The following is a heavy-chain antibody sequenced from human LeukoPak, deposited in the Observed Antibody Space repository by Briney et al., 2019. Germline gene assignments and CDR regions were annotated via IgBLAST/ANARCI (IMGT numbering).Heavy chain of an antibody. CDR2: MRSDGSTK. V-gene: IGHV3-30*02. D-gene: IGHD3-22*01. CDR3: AKGYDSSGYYLDY. Sequence: PGESLKISCAASGFSFSSYGMHWVRQAPGKGLEWVAYMRSDGSTKYYADSVKGRFTISRDNSKNTLYLQMNSLRPEDTAVYYCAKGYDSSGYYLDYWGQGTPVTVSS. J-gene: IGHJ4*02. CDR1: GFSFSSYG.